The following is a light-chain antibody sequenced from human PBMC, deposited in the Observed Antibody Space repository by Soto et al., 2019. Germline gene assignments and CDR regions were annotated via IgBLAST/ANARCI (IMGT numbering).Light chain of an antibody. V-gene: IGKV1-39*01. Sequence: IQMTQSPSSLSASVGDRVTITVRASHSISSELDWYQQPPGTAPKLLIYAASSLQSGVPSRLSGSGSGTDFPLTISSLQHDDSATYYCPQSYSPLTFGQGTRLEIK. CDR3: PQSYSPLT. J-gene: IGKJ5*01. CDR1: HSISSE. CDR2: AAS.